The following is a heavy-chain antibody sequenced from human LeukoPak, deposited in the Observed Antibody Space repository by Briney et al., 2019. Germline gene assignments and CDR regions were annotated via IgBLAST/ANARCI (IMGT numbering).Heavy chain of an antibody. CDR1: GYSFTSYW. Sequence: GESLKISCKGSGYSFTSYWIGWVRQMPGKGLEWMGIIFPGDSDTRYSPSFQGQVTISADKSITTAYLQLSSLKASDTAMYYCARQDGLAAAMFDPWGRGTLVTVSS. D-gene: IGHD6-13*01. V-gene: IGHV5-51*01. CDR2: IFPGDSDT. CDR3: ARQDGLAAAMFDP. J-gene: IGHJ5*02.